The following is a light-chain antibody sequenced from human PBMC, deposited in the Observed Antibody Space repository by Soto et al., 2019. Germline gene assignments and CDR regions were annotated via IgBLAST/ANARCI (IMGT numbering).Light chain of an antibody. Sequence: QSVLTQPPSASGTPGHRVTISCSGSSSNIGSNTVNWYQQLPGTAPKLLIYSSNQRPSGVPDRFSGSKSGTSDSLAISGLQSEDEADYYCAAWDDRLNGVVFGGGTKLTVL. V-gene: IGLV1-44*01. J-gene: IGLJ2*01. CDR1: SSNIGSNT. CDR2: SSN. CDR3: AAWDDRLNGVV.